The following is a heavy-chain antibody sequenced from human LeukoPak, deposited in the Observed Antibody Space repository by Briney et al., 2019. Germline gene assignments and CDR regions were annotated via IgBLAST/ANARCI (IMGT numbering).Heavy chain of an antibody. V-gene: IGHV3-7*01. Sequence: PGGSLRLSCAASGFTFSSYWMSWVRQAPGKVLEWAANIKQDGSEKYYVDSVKGRFTISRDNAKNSLYLKMNSLKAEDAAVYYCARERDGSSGYSDYWGQGTLVTVSS. CDR1: GFTFSSYW. D-gene: IGHD6-19*01. CDR2: IKQDGSEK. CDR3: ARERDGSSGYSDY. J-gene: IGHJ4*02.